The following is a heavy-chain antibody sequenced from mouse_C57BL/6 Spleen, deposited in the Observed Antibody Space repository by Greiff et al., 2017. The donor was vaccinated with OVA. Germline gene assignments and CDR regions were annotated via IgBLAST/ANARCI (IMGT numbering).Heavy chain of an antibody. CDR1: GYTFTSYG. D-gene: IGHD1-1*01. Sequence: VQGVESGAELARPGASVKLSCKASGYTFTSYGISWVKQRTGQGLEWIGEILPGSGSTNYNEKFKGKATFTADTSSNTAYMQLSSLTTEDSAIYYCARAGVITTVVRWYFDVWGTGTTVTVSS. V-gene: IGHV1-81*01. CDR2: ILPGSGST. J-gene: IGHJ1*03. CDR3: ARAGVITTVVRWYFDV.